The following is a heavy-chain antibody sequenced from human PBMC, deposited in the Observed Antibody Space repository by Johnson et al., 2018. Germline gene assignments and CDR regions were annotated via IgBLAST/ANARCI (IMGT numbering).Heavy chain of an antibody. CDR3: AKASNSYYYYVDV. CDR1: GFTFSNAW. V-gene: IGHV3-15*07. CDR2: IKSKTDGGTT. Sequence: EVQLVESGGGLVKPGGSLRLSCAASGFTFSNAWMNWVRQAPGKGLEWVGRIKSKTDGGTTDYAAPVKGRFTISRDDSKNTLYLQMNSLRTEDTAVYYCAKASNSYYYYVDVWGKGTTVTVSS. J-gene: IGHJ6*03.